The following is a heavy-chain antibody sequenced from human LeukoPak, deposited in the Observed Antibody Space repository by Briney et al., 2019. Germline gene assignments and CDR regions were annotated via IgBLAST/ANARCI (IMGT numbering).Heavy chain of an antibody. V-gene: IGHV1-2*02. CDR1: GYTFTGYY. D-gene: IGHD2-2*01. Sequence: ASVKVSCKASGYTFTGYYMHWVRQPPGQGLEWMGWINHNSGGTNYAQKFQGRVTMTRDTSISTAYMELSRLRSDDTAVYYCEALGVVTAAMMGGYYYYYMDVWGKGTTVTVSS. CDR2: INHNSGGT. J-gene: IGHJ6*03. CDR3: EALGVVTAAMMGGYYYYYMDV.